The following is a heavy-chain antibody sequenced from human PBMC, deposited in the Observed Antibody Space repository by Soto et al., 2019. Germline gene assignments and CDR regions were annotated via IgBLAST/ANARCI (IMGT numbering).Heavy chain of an antibody. CDR2: INPNSGGT. CDR3: ARDSRNNWKDDSFDI. Sequence: QVQLVQSGAEVKKPGASVKVSCKASGYTFTGYYMHCVLQAPGQGLEWMGWINPNSGGTNYAQKFQGWVTMTRDTSISTAYMERSRLRSDDTAVYYCARDSRNNWKDDSFDIWGQGTMVTVSS. V-gene: IGHV1-2*04. CDR1: GYTFTGYY. D-gene: IGHD1-1*01. J-gene: IGHJ3*02.